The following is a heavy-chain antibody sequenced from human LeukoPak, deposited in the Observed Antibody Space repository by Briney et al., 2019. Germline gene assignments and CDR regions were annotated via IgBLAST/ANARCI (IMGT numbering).Heavy chain of an antibody. CDR3: ARTVYAYDILTGSCFDY. D-gene: IGHD3-9*01. CDR1: GFTFRTYG. CDR2: INEDGSEK. J-gene: IGHJ4*02. Sequence: GGSLRLSCAASGFTFRTYGMNWVRQDPVKGLEWVANINEDGSEKYYVDSVRGRFTISRDNAKNSLYLQMNSLRTEDTAIYYCARTVYAYDILTGSCFDYWGQGALVTVSS. V-gene: IGHV3-7*01.